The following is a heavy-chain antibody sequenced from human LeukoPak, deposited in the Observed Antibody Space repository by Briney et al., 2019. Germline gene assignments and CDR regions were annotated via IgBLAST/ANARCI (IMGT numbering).Heavy chain of an antibody. D-gene: IGHD2-21*02. Sequence: QPGGSLRLSCAASGFSFSNHAIHWVRQAPGKGLEWVAVISKDGGLKFYADVVKGRFSVSRDNSVSSLYLQMDSLRIEDTAVYYCTSWGDTTAEYFQRWGQGTLVTVSS. J-gene: IGHJ1*01. CDR3: TSWGDTTAEYFQR. CDR2: ISKDGGLK. V-gene: IGHV3-30*04. CDR1: GFSFSNHA.